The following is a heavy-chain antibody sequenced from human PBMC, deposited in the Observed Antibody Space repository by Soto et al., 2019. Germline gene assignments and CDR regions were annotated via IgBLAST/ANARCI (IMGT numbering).Heavy chain of an antibody. Sequence: SETQSLTCTVSGGSIRTDGYYWSWIRQHPGKGLEWIGYMYYSGSTYYNPSLKSRLTISIDTSQNQFSLKLSSVTAADTAVYFCAGNIYCLSSSNCYNYFDSWGQGTLVTVSS. CDR1: GGSIRTDGYY. CDR3: AGNIYCLSSSNCYNYFDS. J-gene: IGHJ4*02. CDR2: MYYSGST. D-gene: IGHD2-2*02. V-gene: IGHV4-31*03.